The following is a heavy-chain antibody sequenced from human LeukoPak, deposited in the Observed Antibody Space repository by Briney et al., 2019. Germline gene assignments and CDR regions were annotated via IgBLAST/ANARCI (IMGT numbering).Heavy chain of an antibody. J-gene: IGHJ6*03. D-gene: IGHD2-2*01. CDR1: GFTFSSYA. V-gene: IGHV3-23*01. CDR3: ARETTLGYCSSTSCYRHYYYMDV. Sequence: GGSLRLSCAASGFTFSSYAMSWVRQAPGKGLEWVSAISGSGGSTYYADSVKGRFTISRDNAKNSLYLQMNSLRAEDTAVYYCARETTLGYCSSTSCYRHYYYMDVWGKGTTVTVSS. CDR2: ISGSGGST.